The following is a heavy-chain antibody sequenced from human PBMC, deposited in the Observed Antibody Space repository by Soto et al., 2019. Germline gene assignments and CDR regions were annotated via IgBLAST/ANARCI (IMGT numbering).Heavy chain of an antibody. Sequence: ASVKVSCKASGYTFSGCYMHWLRQAPGQGPEWLGWINTDTGGTDSAHKFQGRVTMTRDTSISTAYLELSSLRSDDTAVYYCARDLLRVGEPNGYCSGGACNFPPGGMDVWGQGTTVTVSS. J-gene: IGHJ6*02. CDR2: INTDTGGT. CDR1: GYTFSGCY. D-gene: IGHD2-15*01. V-gene: IGHV1-2*07. CDR3: ARDLLRVGEPNGYCSGGACNFPPGGMDV.